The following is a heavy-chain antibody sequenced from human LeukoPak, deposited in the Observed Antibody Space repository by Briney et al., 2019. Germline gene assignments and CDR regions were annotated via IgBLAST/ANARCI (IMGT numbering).Heavy chain of an antibody. CDR2: IYYSGST. CDR1: GGSISSYY. J-gene: IGHJ4*02. CDR3: ARYSKYRAKYYFDY. Sequence: SGTLSLTCTVSGGSISSYYWSWIRQPPGKGLEWIGYIYYSGSTNYNPSLKSRVTTSVDTSKNQFSLKLSSVTAADTAVYYCARYSKYRAKYYFDYWGQGTLVTVSS. D-gene: IGHD2-21*01. V-gene: IGHV4-59*08.